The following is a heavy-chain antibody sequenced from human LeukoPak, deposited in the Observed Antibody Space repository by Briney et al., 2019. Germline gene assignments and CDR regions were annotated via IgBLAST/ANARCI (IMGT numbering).Heavy chain of an antibody. CDR2: INPNTGAA. V-gene: IGHV1-2*02. CDR3: ARDVVVAPAAHFYFDY. J-gene: IGHJ4*02. Sequence: ASVKVSCKASGGTFSSYAISWVRQAPGQGLEWMGRINPNTGAAYYAQKFQGRVTVTRDTSISTAFMELSRLMFDDTAVYYCARDVVVAPAAHFYFDYWGQGTLVTVSS. D-gene: IGHD2-2*01. CDR1: GGTFSSYA.